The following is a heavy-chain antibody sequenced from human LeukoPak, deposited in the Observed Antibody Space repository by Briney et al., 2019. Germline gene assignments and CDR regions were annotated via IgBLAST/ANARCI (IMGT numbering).Heavy chain of an antibody. CDR2: ISYDGSNK. D-gene: IGHD2-8*02. V-gene: IGHV3-30-3*01. CDR3: AKGSLSLPTSGFDH. CDR1: GFTFSSYA. J-gene: IGHJ4*02. Sequence: GGSLRLSCAASGFTFSSYAMHWVRQAPGKGLEWVALISYDGSNKYYADSVKGRFTISRDNSKNTLYLEMNSLRTEDTAVYHCAKGSLSLPTSGFDHWGQGTPVTVSS.